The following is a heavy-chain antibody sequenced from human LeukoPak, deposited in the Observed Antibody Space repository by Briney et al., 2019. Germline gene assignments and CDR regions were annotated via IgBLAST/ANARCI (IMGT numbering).Heavy chain of an antibody. CDR2: ISGSGGST. V-gene: IGHV3-23*01. D-gene: IGHD3-3*01. J-gene: IGHJ4*02. CDR1: GFTFSSYA. CDR3: AKGLMGDFWSGYYFDY. Sequence: TGGSLRLSCAASGFTFSSYAMSWVRQAPGKGLEWVSAISGSGGSTYYADSVKGRFTISRDNSKNTLYLQMNSLRAEDTAVYYCAKGLMGDFWSGYYFDYWGQGTLVTVSS.